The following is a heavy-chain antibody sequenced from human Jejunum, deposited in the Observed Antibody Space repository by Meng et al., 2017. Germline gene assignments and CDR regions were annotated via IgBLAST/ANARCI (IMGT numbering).Heavy chain of an antibody. J-gene: IGHJ3*02. CDR2: ISSTSSYK. D-gene: IGHD6-13*01. Sequence: GESLKISCAVSGFTFSGYSMNWVRQAPGKGLEWVSYISSTSSYKYYADSAKGRFTISRDNARNSLYLQMNSLRDEDTAVYYCARVWYSSSWHGAFDIWGQGTRVT. V-gene: IGHV3-21*01. CDR1: GFTFSGYS. CDR3: ARVWYSSSWHGAFDI.